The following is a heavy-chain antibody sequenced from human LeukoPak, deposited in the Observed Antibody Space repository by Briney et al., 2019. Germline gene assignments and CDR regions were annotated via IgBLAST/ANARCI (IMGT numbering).Heavy chain of an antibody. CDR3: ARKGWELRGNDY. J-gene: IGHJ4*02. CDR1: GFTFSSYW. D-gene: IGHD1-26*01. V-gene: IGHV3-74*01. Sequence: GGSLRLSCAASGFTFSSYWMHWVRQVPGKGLVWVSRINNDGSRTDSVKGRFTISRDNAKNTLYLQMNSLRAEDTAVYYCARKGWELRGNDYWGQGTLVTVSS. CDR2: INNDGSR.